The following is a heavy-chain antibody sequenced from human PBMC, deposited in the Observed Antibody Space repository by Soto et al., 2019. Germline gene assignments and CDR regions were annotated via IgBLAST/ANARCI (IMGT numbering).Heavy chain of an antibody. V-gene: IGHV1-69*06. CDR1: GGTFSSYA. Sequence: QVQLVQSGAEVKKPGSSVKVSCKASGGTFSSYAISWVRQAPGQGLEWMGGIIPIFGTANYAQKFQGRVTITADKSTSTACMELSSLRSEDTAVYYCAREDYGDYSYYYYGMDVWDQGTTVTVSS. CDR3: AREDYGDYSYYYYGMDV. J-gene: IGHJ6*02. CDR2: IIPIFGTA. D-gene: IGHD4-17*01.